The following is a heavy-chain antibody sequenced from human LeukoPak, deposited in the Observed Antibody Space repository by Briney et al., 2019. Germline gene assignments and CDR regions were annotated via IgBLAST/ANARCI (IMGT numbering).Heavy chain of an antibody. CDR2: ISYDESNK. J-gene: IGHJ4*02. D-gene: IGHD5-24*01. V-gene: IGHV3-30*04. CDR3: AREKDGYTYFDY. CDR1: GFIFSSYA. Sequence: PGRSLRLSCAASGFIFSSYAMHWVRQAPGKGLGWVAIISYDESNKYYADSVKGRFTISRDNSKNTLYLQMNSLRAEDTAVYYCAREKDGYTYFDYWGQGSLVTVSS.